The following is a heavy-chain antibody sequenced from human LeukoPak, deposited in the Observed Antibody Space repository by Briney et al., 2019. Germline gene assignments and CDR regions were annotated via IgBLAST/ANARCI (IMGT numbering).Heavy chain of an antibody. D-gene: IGHD6-19*01. J-gene: IGHJ4*02. CDR2: ISGSGGSI. Sequence: GGPLRLSCAASGFTFSSYAMSWVRQAPGKGLEWVSSISGSGGSIYYADSVKGRFTISRDNSKNTLYLQMNSLRAEDTAVYYCAKEGYSSGPVFDYWGQGTLVTVSS. CDR3: AKEGYSSGPVFDY. V-gene: IGHV3-23*01. CDR1: GFTFSSYA.